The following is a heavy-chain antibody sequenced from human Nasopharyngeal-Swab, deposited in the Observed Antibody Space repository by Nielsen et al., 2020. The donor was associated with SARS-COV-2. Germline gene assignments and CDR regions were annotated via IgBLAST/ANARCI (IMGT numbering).Heavy chain of an antibody. J-gene: IGHJ4*02. V-gene: IGHV3-7*03. CDR2: IKEDGSQK. Sequence: EGSLRLSCAVSGFTFSTFWMTWVRQAPGKGLEWVANIKEDGSQKYYLDSVKGRFTISRDNAKNSLYLQMNSLRAEDTAIYFCARAVAGATDYWGQGTLVTVSS. D-gene: IGHD1-26*01. CDR3: ARAVAGATDY. CDR1: GFTFSTFW.